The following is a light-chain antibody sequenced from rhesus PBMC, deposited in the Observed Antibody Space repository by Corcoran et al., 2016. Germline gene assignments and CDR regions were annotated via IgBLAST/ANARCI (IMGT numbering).Light chain of an antibody. CDR2: YAS. J-gene: IGKJ4*01. CDR1: QGISSY. V-gene: IGKV1-37*01. Sequence: DIQMTQSPSSLSASVGDRVTITCRASQGISSYLAWYQQKPGKAPNPLIYYASNLESGVPSRFSGSGSVTEITLTISSLQPEDFATYYCQQYNSDPLTFGGGTKVEIK. CDR3: QQYNSDPLT.